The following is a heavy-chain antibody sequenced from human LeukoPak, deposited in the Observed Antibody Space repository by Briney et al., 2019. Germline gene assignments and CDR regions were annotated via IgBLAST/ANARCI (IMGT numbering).Heavy chain of an antibody. CDR3: ARGPPSGKYYYMDV. CDR2: IGTASDT. J-gene: IGHJ6*03. Sequence: GGSLRLSCAASGFTFSSFDMHWVRQPTGPGLEWVSTIGTASDTYYPGSVEGRFTLSRDNAKNSLYLQMNSLTAGDTAVYYCARGPPSGKYYYMDVWGKGTTVTVSS. CDR1: GFTFSSFD. V-gene: IGHV3-13*01. D-gene: IGHD6-19*01.